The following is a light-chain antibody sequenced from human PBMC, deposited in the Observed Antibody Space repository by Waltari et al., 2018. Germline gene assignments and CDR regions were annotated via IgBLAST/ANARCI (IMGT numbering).Light chain of an antibody. Sequence: QSALTQPASVSGSPGQSITISCTGTSSDVGVYNYVSWYQQHPGKAPKNMIYDVTKRPSGVSDRFSGSKSVNTASLTISGLQAEDEADYYCCSYAGSSTLVFGGGTKLTVL. CDR1: SSDVGVYNY. J-gene: IGLJ2*01. CDR3: CSYAGSSTLV. V-gene: IGLV2-23*02. CDR2: DVT.